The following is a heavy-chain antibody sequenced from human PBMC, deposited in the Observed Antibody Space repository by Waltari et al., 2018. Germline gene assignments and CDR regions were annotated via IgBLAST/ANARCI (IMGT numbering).Heavy chain of an antibody. V-gene: IGHV3-7*04. J-gene: IGHJ4*02. CDR2: RKEDGGEE. CDR1: GFPFSSYW. Sequence: EVQLVESGGGLVQPGGSLRLSCAASGFPFSSYWMTWVRQAPGKGLEWVARRKEDGGEEYYVGSVKGRFTISRDNARNSLYLQMNSLRAEDTAVYYCARDPTRKFDYWGQGTLVTASS. CDR3: ARDPTRKFDY.